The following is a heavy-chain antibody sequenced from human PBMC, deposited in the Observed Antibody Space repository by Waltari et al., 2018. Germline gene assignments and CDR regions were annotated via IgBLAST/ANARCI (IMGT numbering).Heavy chain of an antibody. CDR1: GGSISRRSYY. D-gene: IGHD5-12*01. Sequence: QLQLQESGPGLMKPSETLSLTCTVSGGSISRRSYYWGWIRQSPGKGLEWIASIYYTRTTYYNPTLESRVTISGDTSKNQFSLRLSSVTTADTAVYYCARHWKRNGYRFDPWGQGTLVTVSS. V-gene: IGHV4-39*01. CDR2: IYYTRTT. CDR3: ARHWKRNGYRFDP. J-gene: IGHJ5*02.